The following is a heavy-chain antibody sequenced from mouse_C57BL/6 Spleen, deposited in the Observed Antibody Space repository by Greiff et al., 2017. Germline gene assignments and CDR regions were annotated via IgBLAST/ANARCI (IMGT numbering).Heavy chain of an antibody. CDR3: AREGYGNADY. Sequence: EVKLEESGPGLVKPSQSLSLTCSVTGYSITSGYYWNWIRQFPGNKLEWMGYISYDGSNNYNPSLKNRISITRATSKNQFFLKLNSVTTEDTATYYCAREGYGNADYWGQGTTLTVSS. V-gene: IGHV3-6*01. CDR1: GYSITSGYY. CDR2: ISYDGSN. D-gene: IGHD2-1*01. J-gene: IGHJ2*01.